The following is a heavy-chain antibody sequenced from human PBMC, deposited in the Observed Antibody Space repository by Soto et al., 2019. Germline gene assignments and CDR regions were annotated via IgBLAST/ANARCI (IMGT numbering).Heavy chain of an antibody. V-gene: IGHV4-31*03. J-gene: IGHJ4*02. CDR3: ARTVVVAATPHYFDY. CDR2: IYHSGST. Sequence: SETLSLTCTVSGGPIFSDGYYWTWIRQHPVEGLEWIGYIYHSGSTYYNPSLKSRVAISVDTPKNQFSLNLRSVTATDTAVYYCARTVVVAATPHYFDYWGQGTLVTVSS. CDR1: GGPIFSDGYY. D-gene: IGHD2-15*01.